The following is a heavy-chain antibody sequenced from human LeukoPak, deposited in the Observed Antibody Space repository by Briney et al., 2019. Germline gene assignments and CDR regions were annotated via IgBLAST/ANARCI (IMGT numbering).Heavy chain of an antibody. D-gene: IGHD2-15*01. V-gene: IGHV4-34*01. CDR1: GGSFSGYY. CDR2: INHSGST. Sequence: SETLSLTCAVYGGSFSGYYWSWIRQPPGKGLEWIGEINHSGSTNYNPPLKSRVTISVDTSKNQFSLKLSSVTAADTAVYYCARGLLVDYWGQGTLVTVSS. J-gene: IGHJ4*02. CDR3: ARGLLVDY.